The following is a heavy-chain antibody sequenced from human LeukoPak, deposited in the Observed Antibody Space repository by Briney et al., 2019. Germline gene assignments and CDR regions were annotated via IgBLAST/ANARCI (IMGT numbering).Heavy chain of an antibody. D-gene: IGHD6-13*01. CDR2: IYTSGST. CDR1: GGSISSYY. Sequence: PSETLSLTCTVSGGSISSYYWSWIRQPAGKGLEWIGRIYTSGSTNYNPSLKSRVTMSVDTSKNQFSLKLSSVTAADTAVYYCARDAGGSIAAALSAFDIWGQGTMVTVSS. V-gene: IGHV4-4*07. CDR3: ARDAGGSIAAALSAFDI. J-gene: IGHJ3*02.